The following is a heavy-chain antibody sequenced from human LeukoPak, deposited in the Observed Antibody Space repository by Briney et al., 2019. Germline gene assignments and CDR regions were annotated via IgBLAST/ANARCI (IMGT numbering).Heavy chain of an antibody. Sequence: GGSLRLSCAASGFTFSSYWMNWVRQAPGKGLEWVSSISSSSSYIYYADSVKGRFTISRDNAKNSLYLQMNSLRAEDTAVYYCAREGVGGDAFDIWGQGTMVTVSS. CDR1: GFTFSSYW. CDR2: ISSSSSYI. D-gene: IGHD1-26*01. J-gene: IGHJ3*02. CDR3: AREGVGGDAFDI. V-gene: IGHV3-21*01.